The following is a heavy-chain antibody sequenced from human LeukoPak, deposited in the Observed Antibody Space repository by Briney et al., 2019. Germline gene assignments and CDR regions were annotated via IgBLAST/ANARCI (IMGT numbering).Heavy chain of an antibody. Sequence: GASVTVSFMASGYTFTGYYMHWVRQAPGQGLEWMGWINPNSGGTNYAQKFQGRVSMTRDTSISTAYIEPNRLRCNDTAVYYCARVTYDILTLYYWGQKTLVTVSS. D-gene: IGHD3-9*01. CDR1: GYTFTGYY. V-gene: IGHV1-2*02. J-gene: IGHJ4*02. CDR2: INPNSGGT. CDR3: ARVTYDILTLYY.